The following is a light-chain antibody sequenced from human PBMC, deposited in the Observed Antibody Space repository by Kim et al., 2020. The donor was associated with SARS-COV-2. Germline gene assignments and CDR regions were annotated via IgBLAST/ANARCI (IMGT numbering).Light chain of an antibody. Sequence: QRVTISCSGSSSNIGSNYVYWYQQLPGTTPKLLIYRNNQRPSGVPDRFSGSKSGTSASLAISGLRSEDEADYYCAAWDDSLSGRWVFGGGTKVTVL. CDR3: AAWDDSLSGRWV. CDR1: SSNIGSNY. J-gene: IGLJ3*02. CDR2: RNN. V-gene: IGLV1-47*01.